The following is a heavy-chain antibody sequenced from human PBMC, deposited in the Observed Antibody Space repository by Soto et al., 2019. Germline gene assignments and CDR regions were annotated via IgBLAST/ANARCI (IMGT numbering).Heavy chain of an antibody. Sequence: EVQLVESGGGLVKPGGSLRLSCAASGFTFSDYDMNWVRQAPGKGLEWVSSITSNSVYTYIADSVRGRFSISRDNAKNSLYLQMNSLRAEDTAVYYCARDLSGGNYYYHGLDVWGQGTTVTVSS. CDR1: GFTFSDYD. CDR3: ARDLSGGNYYYHGLDV. V-gene: IGHV3-21*02. D-gene: IGHD1-1*01. CDR2: ITSNSVYT. J-gene: IGHJ6*02.